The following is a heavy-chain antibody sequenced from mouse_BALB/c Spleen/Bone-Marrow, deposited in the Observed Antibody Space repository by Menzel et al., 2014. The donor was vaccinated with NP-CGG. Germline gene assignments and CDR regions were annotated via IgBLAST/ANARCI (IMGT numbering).Heavy chain of an antibody. J-gene: IGHJ1*01. CDR3: ARWLLQYFDV. CDR1: GYTFTRYW. CDR2: INPSNGRT. V-gene: IGHV1S81*02. D-gene: IGHD2-3*01. Sequence: VQLQQSGAELVKPGASVKLSCKASGYTFTRYWMHWVKQRPGQGPEWIGEINPSNGRTNYNEKFKSKATLTVDKSSNTAFMQLSSLTSEDSAVYYCARWLLQYFDVWGAGTTVTVSS.